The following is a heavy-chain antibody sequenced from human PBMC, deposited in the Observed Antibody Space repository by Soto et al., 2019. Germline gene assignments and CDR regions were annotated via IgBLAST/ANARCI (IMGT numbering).Heavy chain of an antibody. V-gene: IGHV4-34*01. D-gene: IGHD3-3*01. CDR3: PRRHPLLRCLDWLLNLAYGY. Sequence: SETLSLTCAVYGGTFNGYYWSWFRQPPGKGLEWIGEISHSGSTHYNQSLISRVTRSVDTPNNHFPLKLSSVTVANTAVYYCPRRHPLLRCLDWLLNLAYGYCVQRTLVTGSS. CDR2: ISHSGST. CDR1: GGTFNGYY. J-gene: IGHJ4*02.